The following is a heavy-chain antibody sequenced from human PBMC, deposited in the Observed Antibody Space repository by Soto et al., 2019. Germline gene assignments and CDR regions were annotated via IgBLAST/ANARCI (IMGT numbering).Heavy chain of an antibody. CDR1: EYTFTDNY. Sequence: ASVKVSCKTSEYTFTDNYIYWIRQAPGQGLEWMGWLNPNSGATDFAQRFQGRVTLTSDTSISTAYMELNRLTSDDTAVFYGARQSCGSTSCFYDYWGPGTLVTVSS. V-gene: IGHV1-2*02. J-gene: IGHJ4*02. D-gene: IGHD2-2*01. CDR2: LNPNSGAT. CDR3: ARQSCGSTSCFYDY.